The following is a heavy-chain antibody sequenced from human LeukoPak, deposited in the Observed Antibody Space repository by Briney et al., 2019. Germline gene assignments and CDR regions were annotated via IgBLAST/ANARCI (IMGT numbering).Heavy chain of an antibody. CDR1: GGSFSGYY. CDR3: AIVGVVAYHLYYFHMDV. CDR2: INHSGST. V-gene: IGHV4-34*01. Sequence: SETLSLTCAVSGGSFSGYYWSWIRQAPGKGLEWIGEINHSGSTNYNPSLKSRVTISTDTSKNQFSLKLTSVTAADTAMYYCAIVGVVAYHLYYFHMDVWGNGTTVTVSS. D-gene: IGHD3-22*01. J-gene: IGHJ6*03.